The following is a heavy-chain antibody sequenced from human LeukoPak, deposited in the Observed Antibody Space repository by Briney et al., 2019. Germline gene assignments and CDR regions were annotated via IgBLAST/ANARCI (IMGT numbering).Heavy chain of an antibody. D-gene: IGHD2-15*01. Sequence: GGSLRLSCAASGFTFSSYAMHWVRQAPGKGLEWVAVISYDGSNKYYADSVKGRFTISRDNSKNTLYLQMNSLRAEDTAVYYCARGPSAPAPVGYYSDYWGQGTLVTVSS. J-gene: IGHJ4*02. CDR2: ISYDGSNK. CDR3: ARGPSAPAPVGYYSDY. CDR1: GFTFSSYA. V-gene: IGHV3-30-3*01.